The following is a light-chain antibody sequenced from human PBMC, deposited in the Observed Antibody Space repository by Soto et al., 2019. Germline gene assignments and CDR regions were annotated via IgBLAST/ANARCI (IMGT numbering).Light chain of an antibody. V-gene: IGKV3-11*01. CDR3: QQSRKRPPT. CDR1: QSVSTA. J-gene: IGKJ2*01. Sequence: EVVLTQSPVTLSLSPGDRAALSCRASQSVSTAVAWYQQKPGQAPRLLIYDASDRATGVPARFSGSGSGTDFTLTISRVEPEDFAVYFWQQSRKRPPTFGQGTKLDI. CDR2: DAS.